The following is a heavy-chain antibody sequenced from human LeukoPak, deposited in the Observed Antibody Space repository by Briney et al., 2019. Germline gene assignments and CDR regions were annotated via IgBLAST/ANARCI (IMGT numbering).Heavy chain of an antibody. V-gene: IGHV1-18*01. J-gene: IGHJ4*02. CDR1: GYTFTSYG. Sequence: ASVKVSCKASGYTFTSYGISWVRQAPGQGLEWMGWISAYNGNTNYAQKLQGRVTMTRDTSTSTVYMELSSLRSEDTAVYYCARDPSGVGATYSGAAYFDYWGQGTLVTVSS. CDR2: ISAYNGNT. D-gene: IGHD1-26*01. CDR3: ARDPSGVGATYSGAAYFDY.